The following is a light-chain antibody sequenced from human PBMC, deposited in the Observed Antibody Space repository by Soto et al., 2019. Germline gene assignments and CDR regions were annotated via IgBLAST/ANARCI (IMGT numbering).Light chain of an antibody. Sequence: EIVMTQSPATLSVSPGERATLSCTASQSVGSKIAWYQQKPDQAPRLLIYGASTRATGIPARFGGSGSGTEFTLTISRLQSEDFAVYYFQQYYDSPRTIGQGTQVE. V-gene: IGKV3-15*01. CDR1: QSVGSK. CDR2: GAS. CDR3: QQYYDSPRT. J-gene: IGKJ1*01.